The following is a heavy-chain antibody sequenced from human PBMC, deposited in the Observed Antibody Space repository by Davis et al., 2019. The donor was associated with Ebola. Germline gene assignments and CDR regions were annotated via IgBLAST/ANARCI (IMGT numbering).Heavy chain of an antibody. J-gene: IGHJ6*02. CDR3: ARVAYGSSWYRSRYYYYYGMDV. CDR2: INHSGST. V-gene: IGHV4-34*01. D-gene: IGHD6-13*01. Sequence: GSLRLSCAASGFIFSDYYMSWIRQPPGKGLEWIGEINHSGSTNYNPSLKSRVTISVDTSKNQFSLKLSSVTAADTAVYYCARVAYGSSWYRSRYYYYYGMDVWGQGTTVTVSS. CDR1: GFIFSDYY.